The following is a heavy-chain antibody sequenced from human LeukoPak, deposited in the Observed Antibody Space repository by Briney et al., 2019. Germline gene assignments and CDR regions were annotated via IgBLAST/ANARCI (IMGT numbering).Heavy chain of an antibody. V-gene: IGHV4-39*01. CDR2: IYYSGST. CDR1: GGSISSSSHY. Sequence: PSETLSLTCTVSGGSISSSSHYWGWIRQPPGKGLEWIGGIYYSGSTYYNPSLKSRVTISVDTSKNQFSLKLSSVTAADTAVYYCAKTWIQPDDAFDIWGQGTMVTVSS. D-gene: IGHD5-18*01. CDR3: AKTWIQPDDAFDI. J-gene: IGHJ3*02.